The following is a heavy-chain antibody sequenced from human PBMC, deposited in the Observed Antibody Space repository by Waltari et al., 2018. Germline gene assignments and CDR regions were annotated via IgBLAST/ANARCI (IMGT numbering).Heavy chain of an antibody. V-gene: IGHV4-39*07. CDR3: ARGSAERGMDV. J-gene: IGHJ6*03. CDR2: INHSGST. D-gene: IGHD6-25*01. Sequence: QVQLQESGPGLVKPSETLSLTCTVSGGSISTSKYYWGWIRQPPGKGLEWIGEINHSGSTNYNPSLKSRVTISVDTSKNQFSLKLSSVTAADTAVYYCARGSAERGMDVWGKGTTVTVSS. CDR1: GGSISTSKYY.